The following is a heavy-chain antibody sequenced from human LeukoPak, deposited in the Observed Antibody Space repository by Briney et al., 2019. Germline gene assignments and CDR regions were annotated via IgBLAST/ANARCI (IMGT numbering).Heavy chain of an antibody. CDR3: ARSLSTGPSAAGDAFYFYYGLDV. Sequence: PSETLSLTCNVSGGSISSYYWSWIRQPPGKGLEWIAYIYYKGSTNYNPSLTSRVTISVDASKNQFSLKLTSVTAADTAVYYCARSLSTGPSAAGDAFYFYYGLDVWGQGTTVTVSS. J-gene: IGHJ6*02. V-gene: IGHV4-59*01. D-gene: IGHD6-13*01. CDR2: IYYKGST. CDR1: GGSISSYY.